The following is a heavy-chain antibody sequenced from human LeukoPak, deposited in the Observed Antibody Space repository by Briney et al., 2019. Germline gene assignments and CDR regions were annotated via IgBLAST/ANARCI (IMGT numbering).Heavy chain of an antibody. V-gene: IGHV4-4*02. CDR1: GGSLSSSNW. Sequence: PSETLSLTCAVSGGSLSSSNWWSWVRQPPGKGLEWIGEIYHSGSTNYNPSLKSRVTISVDKSKNQFSLKLSSVTAADTAVYYCARAPRELAASSYYFDYWGQGTLVTVSS. D-gene: IGHD2-15*01. CDR2: IYHSGST. CDR3: ARAPRELAASSYYFDY. J-gene: IGHJ4*02.